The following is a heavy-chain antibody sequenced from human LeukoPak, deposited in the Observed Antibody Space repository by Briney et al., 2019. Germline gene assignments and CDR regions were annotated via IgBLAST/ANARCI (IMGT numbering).Heavy chain of an antibody. CDR2: ISYDGSNK. D-gene: IGHD3-10*01. V-gene: IGHV3-30*03. J-gene: IGHJ4*02. Sequence: GGSLRLSCAASGFTFSSYGMHWVRQAPGKGLEWVAAISYDGSNKYYADSVKGRFTISRDNYKNTLYLQTNSLRAEDTAVYYCARDTGSPTYYFDYWGQGTLVTVSS. CDR3: ARDTGSPTYYFDY. CDR1: GFTFSSYG.